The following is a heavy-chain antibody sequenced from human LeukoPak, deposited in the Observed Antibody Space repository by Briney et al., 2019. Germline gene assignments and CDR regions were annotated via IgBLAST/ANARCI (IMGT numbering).Heavy chain of an antibody. V-gene: IGHV4-38-2*02. J-gene: IGHJ4*02. Sequence: PSETLSLTCTVSGYSISSGYYWGWIRQPPGKGLEWIGSIYHSGSTYYNPSLKSRVTISVDTSKNQFSLKLSSVTAADTAVYYCARINYGDYWGQGTLVTVSS. CDR2: IYHSGST. CDR3: ARINYGDY. CDR1: GYSISSGYY.